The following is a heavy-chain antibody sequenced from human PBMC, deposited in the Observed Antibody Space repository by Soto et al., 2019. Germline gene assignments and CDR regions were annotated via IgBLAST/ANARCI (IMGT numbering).Heavy chain of an antibody. D-gene: IGHD3-22*01. J-gene: IGHJ4*02. CDR1: GVSISSGGYY. V-gene: IGHV4-31*03. CDR2: IYHSGST. Sequence: QVQLQESGPGLVEPSQTLSLTCTVSGVSISSGGYYWSWIRQHPGKGLEWIGYIYHSGSTYYYPSLKSRVTISVDTSKNQFSLNLSSVTAADTAVYYCARGAYYDSSGYFDSWGQGTLVTVSS. CDR3: ARGAYYDSSGYFDS.